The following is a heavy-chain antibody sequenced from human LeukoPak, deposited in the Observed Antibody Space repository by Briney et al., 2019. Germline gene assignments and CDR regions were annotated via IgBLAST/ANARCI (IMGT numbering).Heavy chain of an antibody. CDR2: IYTSGST. Sequence: SETLSLTCNVSGGSISNYYWSWVRQPAGKGLEWIGRIYTSGSTNYNPSLKSRVTMSVDTSKNQFSLELRSVTAADTAVYYCARAGQLWLYADYWGQGTLVTVSS. V-gene: IGHV4-4*07. CDR1: GGSISNYY. D-gene: IGHD5-18*01. CDR3: ARAGQLWLYADY. J-gene: IGHJ4*02.